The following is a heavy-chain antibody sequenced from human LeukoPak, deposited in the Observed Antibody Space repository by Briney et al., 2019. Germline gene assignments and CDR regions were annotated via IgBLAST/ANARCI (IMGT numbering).Heavy chain of an antibody. D-gene: IGHD3-3*01. CDR1: GGSISSSSYY. Sequence: PSETLSLTCTASGGSISSSSYYWGWIRQPPGKGLDWIGNIYYSGSTYYNPSLKSRVTISVDTSKNQFSLKLSSVTAADTAVYYCARLFLTIDNWFDPWGQGTLVTVSS. CDR2: IYYSGST. CDR3: ARLFLTIDNWFDP. V-gene: IGHV4-39*01. J-gene: IGHJ5*02.